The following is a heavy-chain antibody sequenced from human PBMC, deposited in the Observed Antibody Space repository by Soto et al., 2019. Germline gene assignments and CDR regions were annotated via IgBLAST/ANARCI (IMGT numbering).Heavy chain of an antibody. CDR1: GGNFSSYT. D-gene: IGHD2-15*01. J-gene: IGHJ4*02. CDR3: ARGGYCSGGSCYSDY. V-gene: IGHV1-69*02. CDR2: IIPILGIA. Sequence: QVQLVQSGDEVKKPGSSVQVSCTASGGNFSSYTISWVRPAPGQGLEWLGRIIPILGIANYAQKFQGRVTITADKSTSTAYRELSSLRSEDTAVYYCARGGYCSGGSCYSDYRCQGTLVTVSS.